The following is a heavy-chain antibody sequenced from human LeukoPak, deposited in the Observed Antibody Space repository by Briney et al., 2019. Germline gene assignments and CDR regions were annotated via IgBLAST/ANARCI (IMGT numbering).Heavy chain of an antibody. CDR1: GFTFSSYG. J-gene: IGHJ6*02. V-gene: IGHV3-33*01. CDR2: IWYDGSNK. CDR3: AREPYRRAPNYYYYGMDV. D-gene: IGHD1-14*01. Sequence: GRSLRLSCAASGFTFSSYGMHWVRQAPGKGPEWVAVIWYDGSNKYYADSVKGRFTISRDNSKNTLYLQMNSLRAEDTAVYYCAREPYRRAPNYYYYGMDVWGQGTTVTVSS.